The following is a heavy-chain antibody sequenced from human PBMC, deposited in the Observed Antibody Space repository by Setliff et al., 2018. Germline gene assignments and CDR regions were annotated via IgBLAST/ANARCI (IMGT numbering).Heavy chain of an antibody. CDR1: GGSISSGDYY. Sequence: SETLSLTCTVSGGSISSGDYYWSWIRQPPGKGLEWIGYIYYSGSTYYNPSLKSRVTISVDTSKNQFSLKLSSVTAADTAVYYCARDPGTRANYFDSWGQGTLVTVSS. J-gene: IGHJ4*02. D-gene: IGHD3-10*01. CDR2: IYYSGST. V-gene: IGHV4-30-4*02. CDR3: ARDPGTRANYFDS.